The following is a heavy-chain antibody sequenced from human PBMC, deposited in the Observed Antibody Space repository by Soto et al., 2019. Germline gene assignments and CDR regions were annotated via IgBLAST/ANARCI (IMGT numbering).Heavy chain of an antibody. Sequence: GGSLRLSCAASGFTFSDYYMSWIRQAPGKGLEWVSYISSSSSYTNYADSVKGRFTISRDNAKNSLYLQMNSLRAEDTAVYYCARGGIAAAGIDYWGQGTLVTVSS. CDR2: ISSSSSYT. CDR1: GFTFSDYY. D-gene: IGHD6-13*01. CDR3: ARGGIAAAGIDY. V-gene: IGHV3-11*06. J-gene: IGHJ4*02.